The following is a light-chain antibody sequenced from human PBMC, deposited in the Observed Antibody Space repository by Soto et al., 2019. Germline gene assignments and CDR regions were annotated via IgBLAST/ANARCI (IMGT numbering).Light chain of an antibody. Sequence: GDRVTITCRASQNVNGWLSWYQQKPGKAPKLLIYAASSLQSGVPSRFSGSGSGTDFTLTISSLQPEDFATYYCQQSYSTPPTFGQGTKVDIK. CDR2: AAS. V-gene: IGKV1-39*01. J-gene: IGKJ1*01. CDR3: QQSYSTPPT. CDR1: QNVNGW.